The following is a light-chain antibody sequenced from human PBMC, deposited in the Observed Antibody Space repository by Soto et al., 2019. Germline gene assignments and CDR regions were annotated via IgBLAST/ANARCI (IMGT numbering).Light chain of an antibody. CDR3: HQYGSSPQT. CDR1: QSVSSSY. J-gene: IGKJ1*01. Sequence: EIVLTQSACTLSWSAGERATLSCGASQSVSSSYLAWYQQKTGQAPRLPIYATSHRATGVPDRFTGSGSGTDFNLTISRLETEDFAVFYCHQYGSSPQTFGQGTKVDI. CDR2: ATS. V-gene: IGKV3-20*01.